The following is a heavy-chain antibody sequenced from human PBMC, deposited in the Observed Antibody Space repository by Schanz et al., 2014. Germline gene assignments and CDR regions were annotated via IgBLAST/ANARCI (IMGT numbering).Heavy chain of an antibody. Sequence: EVQLLESGGGLVQPGGSLKLSCAASGFTFENYALTWVRQVPGKGLEWVSRINSVGSNTDYADSVTGRFTISRDNAKNTLYLQMNTLRAEDTAVYYCARKMKLGVYGGKGHDSLDIWGQGTMVTVSS. J-gene: IGHJ3*02. CDR1: GFTFENYA. D-gene: IGHD4-17*01. CDR2: INSVGSNT. V-gene: IGHV3-74*02. CDR3: ARKMKLGVYGGKGHDSLDI.